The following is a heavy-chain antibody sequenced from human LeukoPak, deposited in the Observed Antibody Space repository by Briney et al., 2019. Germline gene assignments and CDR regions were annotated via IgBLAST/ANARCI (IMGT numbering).Heavy chain of an antibody. D-gene: IGHD2-2*01. CDR1: GFTFSTYG. CDR2: IWYDGSNK. CDR3: STDGEPEDQYQLPLQY. V-gene: IGHV3-33*01. Sequence: GGSLRLSCAASGFTFSTYGMHWVRQAPGKGLEWVAVIWYDGSNKYYADSVKGRFTISRDNSKSTLYLQMTSLRAEDTAVYYCSTDGEPEDQYQLPLQYWGQGTLVTVSS. J-gene: IGHJ1*01.